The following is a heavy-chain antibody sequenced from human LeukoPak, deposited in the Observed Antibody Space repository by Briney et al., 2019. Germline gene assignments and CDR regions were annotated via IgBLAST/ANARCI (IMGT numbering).Heavy chain of an antibody. Sequence: SETLSLTCTVSGGSISSGDYYWSWIRQPPGKGLEWIGYIYYRGSTYYNPSLKSRVTISVDTSKNQFSLKLSSVTAADTAVYYCASRVGATSWVDYWGQGTLVTVSS. D-gene: IGHD1-26*01. CDR1: GGSISSGDYY. CDR3: ASRVGATSWVDY. J-gene: IGHJ4*02. CDR2: IYYRGST. V-gene: IGHV4-30-4*01.